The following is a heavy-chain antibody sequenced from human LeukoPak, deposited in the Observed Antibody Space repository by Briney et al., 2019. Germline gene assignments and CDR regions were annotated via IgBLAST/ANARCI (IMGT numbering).Heavy chain of an antibody. CDR2: AYYRSKWYN. D-gene: IGHD2-2*02. CDR1: GDSVSSNSAA. J-gene: IGHJ4*02. Sequence: SQTLSLTCAISGDSVSSNSAAWNWIRQSPSRGLEWLGRAYYRSKWYNDYAVSVKSRITINPDTSKNQFSLQLNSVTPEDTAVYYCAREGCSSTSCYTNYHDYWGQGTLVTVSS. V-gene: IGHV6-1*01. CDR3: AREGCSSTSCYTNYHDY.